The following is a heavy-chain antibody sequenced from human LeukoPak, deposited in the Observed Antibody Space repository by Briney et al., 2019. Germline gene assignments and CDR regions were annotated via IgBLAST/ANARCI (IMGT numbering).Heavy chain of an antibody. CDR3: AKDAFSSGWELFDY. CDR1: GFTFSSYG. V-gene: IGHV3-30*18. CDR2: ISYDGSDK. J-gene: IGHJ4*02. D-gene: IGHD6-19*01. Sequence: GGSLRLSCAASGFTFSSYGMHWVRQAPGNGLEWVAVISYDGSDKYYADSVKGRFTISRDNSKNTLYLQMNSLRAEDTAVYSCAKDAFSSGWELFDYWGQGTLVTVSS.